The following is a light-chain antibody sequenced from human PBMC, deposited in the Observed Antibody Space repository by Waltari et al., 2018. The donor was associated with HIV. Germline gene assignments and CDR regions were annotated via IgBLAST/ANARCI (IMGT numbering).Light chain of an antibody. CDR3: QAADSSGTYKGNWV. CDR2: KDS. CDR1: ALPKNL. J-gene: IGLJ3*02. V-gene: IGLV3-25*03. Sequence: SYELTQPPSVSVSPGPPTRTTCSGEALPKNLPYCYQQNQGQATVLVIYKDSERPSGIPERFSGSSSGTTVMLTISGVQAEDEADYYCQAADSSGTYKGNWVFGGGTKLTVL.